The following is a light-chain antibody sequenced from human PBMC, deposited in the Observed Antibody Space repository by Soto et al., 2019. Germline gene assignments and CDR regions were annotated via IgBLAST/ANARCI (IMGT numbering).Light chain of an antibody. Sequence: DIQMTQFPSTLSASVGDRVTITCRASQSLSGLLAWYQQKPGKAPKLLIYDASSLESGVPSRFSGSGSGTEFTLTISSLQPDDFATYFCQQYSSYWTFGQGTKVEIK. V-gene: IGKV1-5*01. CDR3: QQYSSYWT. CDR2: DAS. CDR1: QSLSGL. J-gene: IGKJ1*01.